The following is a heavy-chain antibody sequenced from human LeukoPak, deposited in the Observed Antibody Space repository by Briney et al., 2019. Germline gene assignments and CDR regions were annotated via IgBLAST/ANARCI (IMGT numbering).Heavy chain of an antibody. J-gene: IGHJ6*02. CDR2: ISSGSSYI. CDR3: ARDQDTMVRGVSGYYGMDV. Sequence: GGSLRLSCAASGFTFSSYSMNWVRQAPGKGLEWVSSISSGSSYIYYADSLKGRFTISRDNAKNSLYLQMNSLRAEDTAVYFCARDQDTMVRGVSGYYGMDVWGQGTTVTVSS. V-gene: IGHV3-21*01. CDR1: GFTFSSYS. D-gene: IGHD3-10*01.